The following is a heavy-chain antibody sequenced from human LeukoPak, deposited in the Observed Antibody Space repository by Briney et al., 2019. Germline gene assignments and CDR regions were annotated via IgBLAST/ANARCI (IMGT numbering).Heavy chain of an antibody. CDR3: AREIVDTAMVTLHDY. Sequence: ASVKVSCKASGYTFTSYYMHWVRQAPGQGLEWMGIINPSGGSTSYAQKFQGRVTMTRDMSTSTVYMELSSLRSEDTAVYYCAREIVDTAMVTLHDYWGQGTLVTVSS. V-gene: IGHV1-46*01. D-gene: IGHD5-18*01. CDR2: INPSGGST. J-gene: IGHJ4*02. CDR1: GYTFTSYY.